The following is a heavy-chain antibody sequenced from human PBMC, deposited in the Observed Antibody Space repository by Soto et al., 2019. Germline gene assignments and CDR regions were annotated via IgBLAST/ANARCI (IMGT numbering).Heavy chain of an antibody. CDR2: IYPGDSDT. CDR3: ASAEVAYRGGDCYGWNAFDI. D-gene: IGHD2-21*02. Sequence: GESLKISCKGSGYSFTSYWIGWVRQMPGKGLEWMGIIYPGDSDTRYSPSFQGQVTISADKSISTAYLQWSSLKASDTAMYYCASAEVAYRGGDCYGWNAFDIWGQGTMVTVSS. J-gene: IGHJ3*02. CDR1: GYSFTSYW. V-gene: IGHV5-51*01.